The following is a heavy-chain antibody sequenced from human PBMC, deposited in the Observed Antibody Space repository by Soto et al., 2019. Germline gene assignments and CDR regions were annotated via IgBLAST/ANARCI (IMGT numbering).Heavy chain of an antibody. CDR2: ISSSGSTI. Sequence: TVGSLRLSCAASGFTFSDYMSWIRQAPGKGLEWVSYISSSGSTIYYADSVKGRFTISRDNAKNSLYLQMNSLRAEDTAVYYCARDTVVFDYWGQGTLVTVSS. D-gene: IGHD4-17*01. CDR1: GFTFSDY. J-gene: IGHJ4*02. V-gene: IGHV3-11*01. CDR3: ARDTVVFDY.